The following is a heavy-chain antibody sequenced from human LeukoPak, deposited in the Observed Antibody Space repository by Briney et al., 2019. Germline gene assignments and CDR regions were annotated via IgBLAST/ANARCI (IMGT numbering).Heavy chain of an antibody. Sequence: GGSLRLSCAASGFTFSDYYMSWIRQAPGKGLEWVSYISSSGSTIYYADSVKGRFTISRDNAKNSLYLQMNSLRAEDTAVYYCARDPLEDIVVVVGRNWGQGTLVTVSS. CDR3: ARDPLEDIVVVVGRN. CDR1: GFTFSDYY. D-gene: IGHD2-15*01. J-gene: IGHJ4*02. V-gene: IGHV3-11*04. CDR2: ISSSGSTI.